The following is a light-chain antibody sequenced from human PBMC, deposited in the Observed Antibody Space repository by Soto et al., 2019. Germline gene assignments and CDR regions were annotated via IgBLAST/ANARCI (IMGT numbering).Light chain of an antibody. CDR2: GKT. Sequence: QSVLTQPPSASGSPGQRVTISCSGSSSNIGGETVNWYQQVPGTAPKLLIYGKTQRPSGVPDRFSVSKSGTSVSLVISGLQSEDEADYYCAAWDDSLNGWVFGGGTKLTVL. CDR3: AAWDDSLNGWV. CDR1: SSNIGGET. V-gene: IGLV1-44*01. J-gene: IGLJ3*02.